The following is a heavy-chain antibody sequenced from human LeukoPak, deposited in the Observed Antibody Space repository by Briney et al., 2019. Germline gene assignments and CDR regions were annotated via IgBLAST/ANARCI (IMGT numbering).Heavy chain of an antibody. CDR1: GFTFSNYW. Sequence: GGSLRLSCAASGFTFSNYWIHWVRQAPGRGLVWVSRIDNAGSITTYADSVEGRFTISRDNAENTLYLQMNSLRVEDTAVYYCVRSAFHAGSGNYYDYWGQGTLVTVSS. D-gene: IGHD3-22*01. J-gene: IGHJ4*02. CDR3: VRSAFHAGSGNYYDY. V-gene: IGHV3-74*03. CDR2: IDNAGSIT.